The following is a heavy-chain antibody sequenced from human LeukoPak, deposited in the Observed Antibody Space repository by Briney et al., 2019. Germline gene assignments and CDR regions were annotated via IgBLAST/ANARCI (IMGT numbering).Heavy chain of an antibody. J-gene: IGHJ6*03. CDR2: ISGSGGST. CDR3: AKGNGDIVVVPAAMPLYYYYYYMDV. CDR1: GFTFSSYA. V-gene: IGHV3-23*01. Sequence: PGGSLRLSCAASGFTFSSYAMSWVRQAPGKGLEWVSAISGSGGSTYYADSAKGRFTISRDNSKNTLYLQMNSLRAEDTAVYYCAKGNGDIVVVPAAMPLYYYYYYMDVWGKGTTVTVSS. D-gene: IGHD2-2*01.